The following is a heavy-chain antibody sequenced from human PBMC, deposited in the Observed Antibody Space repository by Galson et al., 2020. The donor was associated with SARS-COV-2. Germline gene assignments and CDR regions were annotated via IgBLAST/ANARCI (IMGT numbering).Heavy chain of an antibody. CDR1: GFTLSRSA. CDR2: ISYDGTTR. Sequence: QLGESLKISCAASGFTLSRSAMHWVRQAPGKGLEWVSIISYDGTTRYNSDSMKGRFTISRDISKNTLYLQMNSLRPEDMGVYYCARKRDGYNDYWGQGTLVTVSS. CDR3: ARKRDGYNDY. V-gene: IGHV3-30*04. D-gene: IGHD5-12*01. J-gene: IGHJ4*02.